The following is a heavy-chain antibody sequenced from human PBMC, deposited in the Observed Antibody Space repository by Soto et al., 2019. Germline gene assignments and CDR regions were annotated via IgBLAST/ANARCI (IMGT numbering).Heavy chain of an antibody. CDR3: ARDQSGIGWYVDWFDP. CDR2: INAGNGNT. J-gene: IGHJ5*02. D-gene: IGHD6-19*01. V-gene: IGHV1-3*01. Sequence: ASVKVSCKASGYTFNSHAIHWVRQAPGQRLEWMGWINAGNGNTKYSQNFKGRVTFTRGTVATTVYMELTSLTSEDTVVFYCARDQSGIGWYVDWFDPWGQGTLVTVSS. CDR1: GYTFNSHA.